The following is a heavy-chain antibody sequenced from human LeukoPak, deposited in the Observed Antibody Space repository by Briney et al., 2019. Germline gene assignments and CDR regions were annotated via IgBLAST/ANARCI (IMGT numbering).Heavy chain of an antibody. Sequence: PSETLSLTCTVSGGSISSSSYYWGWIRQPPGKGLEWIGSIYYSGSTYYNPSLKSRVTISVDTSKNQFSLKLSSVTAADTAVYYCAGLSSSWYSVDYWGQGTLVTVSS. J-gene: IGHJ4*02. CDR3: AGLSSSWYSVDY. CDR2: IYYSGST. D-gene: IGHD6-13*01. V-gene: IGHV4-39*01. CDR1: GGSISSSSYY.